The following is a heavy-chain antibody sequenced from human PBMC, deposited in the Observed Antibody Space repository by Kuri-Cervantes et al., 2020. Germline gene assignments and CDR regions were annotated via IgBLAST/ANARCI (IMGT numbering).Heavy chain of an antibody. J-gene: IGHJ6*02. D-gene: IGHD1-26*01. CDR2: IIPIFGTA. Sequence: SVKVSCKASGGTFSSYAISWVRQAPGQGLEWMGGIIPIFGTANYAQKFQGRVTITADESTCTAYMELSSLRSEDTAVYYCASDDRLGGSYYYGMDVWGQGTTVTVSS. CDR3: ASDDRLGGSYYYGMDV. V-gene: IGHV1-69*13. CDR1: GGTFSSYA.